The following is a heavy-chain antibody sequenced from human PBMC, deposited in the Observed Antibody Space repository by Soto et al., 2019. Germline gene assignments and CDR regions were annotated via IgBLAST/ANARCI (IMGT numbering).Heavy chain of an antibody. D-gene: IGHD5-18*01. Sequence: QVQLQESGPGLVKPSQTLSLACSVSGASINSGGYFWSWIRQLPGKGLEWIGYIHYSGSTYYNPSLKSRVVISMDTSKNDFSPKLSSVTAADTAVFYCARGFVETAMAFDYWGQGALVTVSS. CDR1: GASINSGGYF. V-gene: IGHV4-31*03. CDR2: IHYSGST. CDR3: ARGFVETAMAFDY. J-gene: IGHJ4*02.